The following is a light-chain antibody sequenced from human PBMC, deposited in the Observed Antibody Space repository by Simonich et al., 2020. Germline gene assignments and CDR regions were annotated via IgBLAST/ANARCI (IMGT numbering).Light chain of an antibody. V-gene: IGKV3D-20*01. CDR2: DAS. CDR1: QSVSSSY. Sequence: EIVLTQSPGTLSLSPGERATLSCRASQSVSSSYLAWYQQKPGLAPRLLIYDASSRATGIPDRFSGSGSGTDFTLTISRLEPEDFAVYYCQQYGSSPWTFCQGTKVEIK. CDR3: QQYGSSPWT. J-gene: IGKJ1*01.